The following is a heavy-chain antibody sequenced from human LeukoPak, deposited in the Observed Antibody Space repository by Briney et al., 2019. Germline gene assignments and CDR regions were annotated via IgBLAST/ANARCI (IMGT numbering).Heavy chain of an antibody. CDR2: ISGSGGST. J-gene: IGHJ6*02. Sequence: GGSLRLSCAASGITFSSYWMSWVRQAPGKGLEWVSAISGSGGSTYYADSVKGRFTISRDNSKNTLYLQMNSLRAEDTAVYYCAKDLTGTTSLNYYYYGMDVWGQGTTVTVSS. D-gene: IGHD1-20*01. CDR3: AKDLTGTTSLNYYYYGMDV. CDR1: GITFSSYW. V-gene: IGHV3-23*01.